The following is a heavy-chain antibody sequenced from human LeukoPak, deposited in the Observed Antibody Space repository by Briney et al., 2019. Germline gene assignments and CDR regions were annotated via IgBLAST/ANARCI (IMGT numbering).Heavy chain of an antibody. J-gene: IGHJ4*02. D-gene: IGHD3-22*01. CDR2: ISGSGGST. CDR1: GFTFXSYA. Sequence: GSLRLSXAASGFTFXSYAMSWVRQAPGKGLEWVSAISGSGGSTYYADSVKGRFTISRDNSKNTLFLEMNSLTAEDTAVYYCAKFYYDSSGYLYYLESWGQGTLVTVSS. CDR3: AKFYYDSSGYLYYLES. V-gene: IGHV3-23*01.